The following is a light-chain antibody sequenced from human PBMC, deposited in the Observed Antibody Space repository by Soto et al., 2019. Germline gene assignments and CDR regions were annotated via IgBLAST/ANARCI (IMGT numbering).Light chain of an antibody. J-gene: IGKJ1*01. V-gene: IGKV1-39*01. CDR3: QQSYSTLWT. Sequence: DIQMTQSPSSLSASVGDRVTITCRASQSISSYLNWYQQKPGKAPKLLIYAASSLQSGVPSRFSGSGSGTDFTLTISSLQPEDFATGYCQQSYSTLWTFGQGTKVEIK. CDR1: QSISSY. CDR2: AAS.